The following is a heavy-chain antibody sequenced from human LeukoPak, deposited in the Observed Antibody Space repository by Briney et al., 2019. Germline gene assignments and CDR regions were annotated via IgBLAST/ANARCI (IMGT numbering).Heavy chain of an antibody. J-gene: IGHJ5*02. CDR3: ARGGYGGNSGWFDP. Sequence: SETLSLTCTVSGGSISSGISYWSWIRQPAGKGLEWIGRIYTSGSTNYNPSLKSRVTISVDTSKNQFSLKLSSVTAADTAVYYCARGGYGGNSGWFDPWGQGTLVTVSS. D-gene: IGHD4-23*01. CDR2: IYTSGST. V-gene: IGHV4-61*02. CDR1: GGSISSGISY.